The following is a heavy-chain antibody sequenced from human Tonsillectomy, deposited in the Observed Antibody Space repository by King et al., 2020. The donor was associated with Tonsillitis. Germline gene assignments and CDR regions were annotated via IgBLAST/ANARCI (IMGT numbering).Heavy chain of an antibody. CDR3: AREDDSSGYYSNAFDI. D-gene: IGHD3-22*01. V-gene: IGHV4-30-2*01. Sequence: QLQESGSGLVKPSQTLSLTCAVSGGSISSGGYSWSWIRQPPGKGLEWIGYIYHSGSTYYNPSLKSRVTISVDRSKNQFSLKLCSVTAADTAVYYCAREDDSSGYYSNAFDIWGQGAMVTVSS. J-gene: IGHJ3*02. CDR1: GGSISSGGYS. CDR2: IYHSGST.